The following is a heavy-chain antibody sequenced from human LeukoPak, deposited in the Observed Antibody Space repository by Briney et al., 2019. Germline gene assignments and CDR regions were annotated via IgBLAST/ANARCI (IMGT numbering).Heavy chain of an antibody. CDR2: ISSSSTI. V-gene: IGHV3-48*02. CDR1: GFTFSSYS. J-gene: IGHJ4*02. Sequence: PGGSLRLSCAASGFTFSSYSTNWVRQAPGKGLEWVSYISSSSTIYYADSVKGRFTISRDNAKNSLYLQMNSLRDEDTAVYYCARRNYYGSGSLGRPFDYWGQGTLVTVSS. CDR3: ARRNYYGSGSLGRPFDY. D-gene: IGHD3-10*01.